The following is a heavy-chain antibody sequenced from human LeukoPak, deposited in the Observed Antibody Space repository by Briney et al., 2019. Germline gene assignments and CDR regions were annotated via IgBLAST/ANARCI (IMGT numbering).Heavy chain of an antibody. V-gene: IGHV4-39*01. CDR3: ANPPLAAAGSPSAPFDP. CDR1: GGSISSSSYY. J-gene: IGHJ5*02. Sequence: SETLSLTCTVSGGSISSSSYYWGWIRQPPGKGLEWIGSIYYSGSTYYNPSLKSRVTISVDTSKNQFSLKLSSVTAADTAVYYCANPPLAAAGSPSAPFDPWGQGTLVTVSS. D-gene: IGHD6-13*01. CDR2: IYYSGST.